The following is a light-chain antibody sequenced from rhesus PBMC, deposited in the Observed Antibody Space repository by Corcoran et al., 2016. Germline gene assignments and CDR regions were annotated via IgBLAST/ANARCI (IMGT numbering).Light chain of an antibody. V-gene: IGKV2-86*01. CDR3: MQYTHIPWT. Sequence: DIVMTQTPLSLPVTPGEPASISCRSSQSLLDCEDGNTYLDWYLQKPGKFPPSLIYGVSHRASGVPERVSGSGSDTDFTLKIRRVEAEDVGVYYCMQYTHIPWTFGQGTKVEIK. CDR1: QSLLDCEDGNTY. J-gene: IGKJ1*01. CDR2: GVS.